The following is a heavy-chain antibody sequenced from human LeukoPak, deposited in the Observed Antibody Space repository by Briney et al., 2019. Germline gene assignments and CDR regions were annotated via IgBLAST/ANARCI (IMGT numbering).Heavy chain of an antibody. Sequence: SQTLSLTCTVSGGSISSGGYYWSWIRQHPGKGLEWIGYIYYSGSTYYNPSLRSRVTISVDTSKNQFSLKLSSVTAADTAVYYCEVHSGGYYGMDVWGQGTTVTVSS. J-gene: IGHJ6*02. V-gene: IGHV4-31*03. D-gene: IGHD4-23*01. CDR2: IYYSGST. CDR1: GGSISSGGYY. CDR3: EVHSGGYYGMDV.